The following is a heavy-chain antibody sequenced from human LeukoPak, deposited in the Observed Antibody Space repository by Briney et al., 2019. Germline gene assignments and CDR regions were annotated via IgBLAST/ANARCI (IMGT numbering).Heavy chain of an antibody. CDR2: IYYSGST. CDR1: GGSISSRRSS. CDR3: ARRGGDY. Sequence: PSETLSLPCTVSGGSISSRRSSGGWIRQPPGKGLEWIGSIYYSGSTYYNPSLKSRVTISVDTSKNQFSLKLSSVTAADTAVYYCARRGGDYWGQGTLVTVSS. D-gene: IGHD6-25*01. J-gene: IGHJ4*02. V-gene: IGHV4-39*01.